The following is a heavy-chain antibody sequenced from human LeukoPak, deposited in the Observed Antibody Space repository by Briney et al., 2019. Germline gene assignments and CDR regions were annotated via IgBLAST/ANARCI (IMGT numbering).Heavy chain of an antibody. V-gene: IGHV3-74*01. CDR1: GFTFSSYW. D-gene: IGHD3-10*01. CDR3: ARDRGSYYYGSGSLYYYYYGMDV. CDR2: INSDGSST. Sequence: GGSLRLSCAASGFTFSSYWMHWVRQAPGKGLVWVSRINSDGSSTSYADSVKGRFTISRDNAKNTLYLQMNSLRAEDTAVYYCARDRGSYYYGSGSLYYYYYGMDVWGQGTTVTVSS. J-gene: IGHJ6*02.